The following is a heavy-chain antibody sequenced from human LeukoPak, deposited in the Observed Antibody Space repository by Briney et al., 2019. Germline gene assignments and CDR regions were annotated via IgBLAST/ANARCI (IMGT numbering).Heavy chain of an antibody. CDR1: GYTFTSYG. CDR3: ARGYDILTGYNWFDP. Sequence: GASVKVSCKASGYTFTSYGISWVRQAPGQGLEWMGWISAYNGNTNYAQKLQGRVTMTTDTSTSTAYMELRSLRSDDTAVYYCARGYDILTGYNWFDPWGQGTLVTVSS. V-gene: IGHV1-18*01. CDR2: ISAYNGNT. J-gene: IGHJ5*02. D-gene: IGHD3-9*01.